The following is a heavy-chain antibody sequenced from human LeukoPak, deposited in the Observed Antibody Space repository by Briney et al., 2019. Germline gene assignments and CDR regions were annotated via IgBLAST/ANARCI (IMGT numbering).Heavy chain of an antibody. J-gene: IGHJ4*02. CDR2: IYYSGST. V-gene: IGHV4-61*01. D-gene: IGHD4-17*01. CDR3: ARDYGDYLSYFDY. CDR1: GGSVSSGSYY. Sequence: SETLSLTCTVSGGSVSSGSYYWSWLRQPPGKGLEWIGYIYYSGSTNYNPSLKSRVTISVDTSKNQFSLKLSSVTAADTAVYYCARDYGDYLSYFDYWGQGTLVTVSS.